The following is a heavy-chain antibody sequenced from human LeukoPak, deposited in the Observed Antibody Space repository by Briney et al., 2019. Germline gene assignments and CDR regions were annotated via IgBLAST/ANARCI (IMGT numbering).Heavy chain of an antibody. CDR2: IIPIFGTA. CDR1: GGTFISYA. J-gene: IGHJ4*02. V-gene: IGHV1-69*05. CDR3: ARESSIYYDILTGYFPDHFGY. D-gene: IGHD3-9*01. Sequence: SVKVSCKASGGTFISYAISWVRQAPGQGLEWMGRIIPIFGTANYAQKFQGRVTITTDASTSTAYMELSSLRSGDTAVYYCARESSIYYDILTGYFPDHFGYWGQGTLVTVSS.